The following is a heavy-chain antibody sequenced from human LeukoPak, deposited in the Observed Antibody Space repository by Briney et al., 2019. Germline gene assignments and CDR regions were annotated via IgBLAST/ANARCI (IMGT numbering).Heavy chain of an antibody. CDR3: ARGAPGSGWNYAADY. CDR2: IGTAGDT. CDR1: GFTLSSYD. Sequence: GGSLRLSCAASGFTLSSYDMHWVRHATGKGLEWVSAIGTAGDTYYPGSVKGRFTISRENAKNSLYLQMNSLTAGDTAVYFCARGAPGSGWNYAADYWGQGTLVTVSS. D-gene: IGHD6-19*01. V-gene: IGHV3-13*01. J-gene: IGHJ4*02.